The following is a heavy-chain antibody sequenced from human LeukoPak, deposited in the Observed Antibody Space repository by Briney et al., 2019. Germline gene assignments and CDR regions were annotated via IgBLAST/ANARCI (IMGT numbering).Heavy chain of an antibody. CDR2: INPSGGST. CDR3: ARDQVAFLAFDI. Sequence: GASVKVSCKASGYTFTCYYMHWVRQAPGQGLEWMGIINPSGGSTSYAQKFQGRVTMTRDTSTSTVYMELSSLRSEDTAVYYCARDQVAFLAFDIWGQGTMVTVSS. V-gene: IGHV1-46*01. CDR1: GYTFTCYY. J-gene: IGHJ3*02.